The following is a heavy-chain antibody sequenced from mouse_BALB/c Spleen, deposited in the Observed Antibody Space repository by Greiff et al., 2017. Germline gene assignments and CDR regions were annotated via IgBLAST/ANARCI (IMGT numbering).Heavy chain of an antibody. CDR1: GITFSSYG. J-gene: IGHJ2*01. Sequence: EVKLMESGGDLVKPGGSLKLSCAASGITFSSYGMSWVRQTPDKRLEWVATISSGGSYTYYPDSVKGRFTISRDNAKNTLYLQMSSLKSEDTAMYYCARHDPYGNYDYWGQGTTLTVSS. CDR2: ISSGGSYT. V-gene: IGHV5-6*01. CDR3: ARHDPYGNYDY. D-gene: IGHD2-1*01.